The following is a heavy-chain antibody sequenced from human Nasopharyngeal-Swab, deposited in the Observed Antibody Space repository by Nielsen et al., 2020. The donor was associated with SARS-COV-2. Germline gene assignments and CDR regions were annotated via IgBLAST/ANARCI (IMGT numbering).Heavy chain of an antibody. V-gene: IGHV4-39*01. CDR3: ARHRRRWLQLQADAFDI. CDR2: IYYSGST. Sequence: SETLSLTCTVSGGSISSSSYYWGWIRQPPGKGLEWIGSIYYSGSTYYNPSLKSRVTISVDTSKNQFSLKLSSVTAADTAAYYCARHRRRWLQLQADAFDIWGQGTMVIVSS. J-gene: IGHJ3*02. D-gene: IGHD5-24*01. CDR1: GGSISSSSYY.